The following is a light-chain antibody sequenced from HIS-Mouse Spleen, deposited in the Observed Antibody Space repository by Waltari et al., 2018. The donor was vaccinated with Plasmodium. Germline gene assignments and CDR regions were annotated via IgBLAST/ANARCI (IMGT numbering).Light chain of an antibody. CDR2: EDS. V-gene: IGLV3-10*01. CDR1: ALPKKY. CDR3: YSTDSSGNHRV. J-gene: IGLJ3*02. Sequence: SYELTQPPSVSVSPGQTARIPCSGDALPKKYAYWYQQKSGQAPVLVIYEDSKRPSGIVERSGGSSSGTMATLTISGAQVEDEADYYCYSTDSSGNHRVFGGGTKLTVL.